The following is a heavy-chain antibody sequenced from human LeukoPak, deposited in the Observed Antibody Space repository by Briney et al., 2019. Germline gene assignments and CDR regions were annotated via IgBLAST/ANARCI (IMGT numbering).Heavy chain of an antibody. D-gene: IGHD6-13*01. CDR2: IYYSGST. Sequence: SETLSLTCTVSGGSISSGDYYWSWIRQPPGKGLEWIGYIYYSGSTYYNPSLKSRVTISVDTSKNQFSLKLSSVTAADTAVYYCARTSYSNNWFDYWGQGTLVAVSS. J-gene: IGHJ4*02. V-gene: IGHV4-30-4*08. CDR1: GGSISSGDYY. CDR3: ARTSYSNNWFDY.